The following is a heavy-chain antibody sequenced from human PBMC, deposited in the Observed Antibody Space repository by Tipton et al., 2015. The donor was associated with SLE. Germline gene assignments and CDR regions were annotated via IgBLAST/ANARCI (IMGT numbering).Heavy chain of an antibody. D-gene: IGHD3-22*01. CDR3: AREALRDYDSSGYPDAFDI. CDR2: IHYSGST. J-gene: IGHJ3*02. CDR1: GGSISSGDYY. V-gene: IGHV4-30-4*01. Sequence: TLSLTCTVSGGSISSGDYYWSWIRQSPGKGLEWIGYIHYSGSTYYNPSLESRLTISVDTSKNQFSLKLSSVTAADTAVYYCAREALRDYDSSGYPDAFDIWGQGTMVTVSS.